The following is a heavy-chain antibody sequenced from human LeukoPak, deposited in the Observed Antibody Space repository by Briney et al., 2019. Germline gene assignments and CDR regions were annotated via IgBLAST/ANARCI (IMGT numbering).Heavy chain of an antibody. Sequence: ASVKVSYKASGYPFTSYCIHWVRQAPGQGLEWMGIINPSGGSTRYAQKFQGRVTMTRDTSTSTVSMELSSLRSEDTAVYYCARATRGYDSGRDLDSWGQGTLVTVSS. CDR3: ARATRGYDSGRDLDS. V-gene: IGHV1-46*01. D-gene: IGHD3-10*01. CDR1: GYPFTSYC. J-gene: IGHJ4*02. CDR2: INPSGGST.